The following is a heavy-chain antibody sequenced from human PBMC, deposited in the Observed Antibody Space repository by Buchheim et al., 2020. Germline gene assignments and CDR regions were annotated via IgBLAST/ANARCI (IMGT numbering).Heavy chain of an antibody. V-gene: IGHV3-30*18. CDR2: ISYDGSNK. Sequence: QVQLVESGGGVVQPGRSLRLSCAASGFTFSSYGMHWVRQAPGKGLERVAVISYDGSNKYYADSVKGRFTISRDNSKNTLYLQMNSLRAEDTAVYYCAKDLAPYYYYYGMDVWGQGTT. CDR3: AKDLAPYYYYYGMDV. J-gene: IGHJ6*02. D-gene: IGHD2-15*01. CDR1: GFTFSSYG.